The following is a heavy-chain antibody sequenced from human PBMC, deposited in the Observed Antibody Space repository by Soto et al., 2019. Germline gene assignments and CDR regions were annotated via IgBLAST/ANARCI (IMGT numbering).Heavy chain of an antibody. CDR2: IFWDNGK. Sequence: SGPTLVNPTQTLTLTCAFSGFSLTTSGVSVTWIRQPPGKALEWLALIFWDNGKRYNPSLKSRLTITKDTSKSQVVLTMTNVDPVDTATYYCAHLGRLRGYSSGWYISYFDYWGQGTLVTVSS. CDR3: AHLGRLRGYSSGWYISYFDY. CDR1: GFSLTTSGVS. J-gene: IGHJ4*02. D-gene: IGHD6-19*01. V-gene: IGHV2-5*02.